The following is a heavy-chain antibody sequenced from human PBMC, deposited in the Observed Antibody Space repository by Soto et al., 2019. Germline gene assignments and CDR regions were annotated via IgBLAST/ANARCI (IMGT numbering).Heavy chain of an antibody. Sequence: SETLSLTCSVSGGSISTYYWSWIRQSPGKGLEFIGCIFSSGGTNYNPALKSRITISRDTSKNQLSLKLTSVTAADTAVYFCAKLQHTVVTPLDIWGQGTMVTVSS. V-gene: IGHV4-59*01. J-gene: IGHJ3*02. CDR3: AKLQHTVVTPLDI. CDR2: IFSSGGT. CDR1: GGSISTYY. D-gene: IGHD2-21*02.